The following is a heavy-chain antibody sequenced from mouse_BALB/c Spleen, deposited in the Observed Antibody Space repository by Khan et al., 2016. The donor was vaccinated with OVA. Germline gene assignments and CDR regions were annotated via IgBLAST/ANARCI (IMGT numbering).Heavy chain of an antibody. D-gene: IGHD1-1*01. CDR1: GYSFNGYF. J-gene: IGHJ2*01. CDR3: ASMYGSDFDY. Sequence: VQLKESGPELVKPGASVKISCKASGYSFNGYFMHWVMQSHGKSLEWIGRINPHFGETVYNQKFVDKATLTVDESSSTAYLELRSLASEDSAVYYCASMYGSDFDYWGQGTTLTVSS. V-gene: IGHV1-20*02. CDR2: INPHFGET.